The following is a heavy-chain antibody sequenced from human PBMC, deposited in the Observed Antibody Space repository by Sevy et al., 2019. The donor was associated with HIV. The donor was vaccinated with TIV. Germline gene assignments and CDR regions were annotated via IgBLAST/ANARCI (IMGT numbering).Heavy chain of an antibody. CDR2: MNPNTDNT. CDR1: GYTFTSYD. CDR3: ARRILTRIGFVY. V-gene: IGHV1-8*01. Sequence: ASVKVSCKASGYTFTSYDINWVRQATGQGLEWMGWMNPNTDNTDYPQKFQARATMTRNTSISTAYMELRSLRSEDTAVYYCARRILTRIGFVYWGQGTLVSASS. D-gene: IGHD2-15*01. J-gene: IGHJ4*02.